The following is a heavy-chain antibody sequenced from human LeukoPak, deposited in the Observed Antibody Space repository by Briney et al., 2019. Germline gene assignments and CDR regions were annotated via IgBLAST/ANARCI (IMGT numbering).Heavy chain of an antibody. CDR3: ARDEGPYDSSSYYDAFDI. CDR2: IKQDGSEK. V-gene: IGHV3-7*03. J-gene: IGHJ3*02. Sequence: GGSLRLSCAASGFTFSSYWMSWVRQAPGKGLEWVANIKQDGSEKYYVDSVKGRFTISRDNAKNSLYLQMNSLRVEDTAVYYCARDEGPYDSSSYYDAFDIWGQGTVVTVSS. CDR1: GFTFSSYW. D-gene: IGHD3-22*01.